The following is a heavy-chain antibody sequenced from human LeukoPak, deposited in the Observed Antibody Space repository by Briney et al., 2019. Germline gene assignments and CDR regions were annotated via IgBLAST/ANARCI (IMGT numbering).Heavy chain of an antibody. J-gene: IGHJ3*02. CDR1: GGSISSSSYY. CDR2: IYYSGST. CDR3: ARDLKSEPHDYVWGSYRSNAFDI. D-gene: IGHD3-16*02. Sequence: PSETLSLTCTVSGGSISSSSYYWGWIRQPPGKGLEWIGSIYYSGSTYYNPSLKSRVTISVDTSKNQFSLKLSSVTAADTAVYYCARDLKSEPHDYVWGSYRSNAFDIWGQGTMVTVSS. V-gene: IGHV4-39*02.